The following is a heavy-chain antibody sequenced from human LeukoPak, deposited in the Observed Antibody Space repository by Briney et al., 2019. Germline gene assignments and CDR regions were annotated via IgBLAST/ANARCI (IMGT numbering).Heavy chain of an antibody. Sequence: SETLSLTCTVSGGSINSYYWRWIRQPPGKGLEGSGYIYYSGSTNYHPSLERRVTITLDTSKNQFFFTLSNLVSGETVVLYCWREPPGIIRNCYFDYWGQQTLVTVSS. D-gene: IGHD3-10*01. CDR2: IYYSGST. V-gene: IGHV4-59*12. CDR3: WREPPGIIRNCYFDY. J-gene: IGHJ4*02. CDR1: GGSINSYY.